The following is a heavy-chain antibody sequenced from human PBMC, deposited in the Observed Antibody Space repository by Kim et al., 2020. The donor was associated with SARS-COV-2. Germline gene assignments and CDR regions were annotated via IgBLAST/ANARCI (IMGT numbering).Heavy chain of an antibody. CDR3: ARDPAYGAFDI. V-gene: IGHV3-7*01. J-gene: IGHJ3*02. CDR2: MNTDGSQK. D-gene: IGHD2-21*01. Sequence: GGSLRLSCAASGFTFSSSWMTWVRQAPGKGLELVAIMNTDGSQKYHVGSVKGRFAISRDNAKDSLFLEMNSLGAEDTAVYYCARDPAYGAFDIWGQGTMVTVSS. CDR1: GFTFSSSW.